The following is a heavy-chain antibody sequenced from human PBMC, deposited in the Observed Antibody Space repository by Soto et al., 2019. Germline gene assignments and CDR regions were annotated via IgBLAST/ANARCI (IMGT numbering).Heavy chain of an antibody. J-gene: IGHJ1*01. D-gene: IGHD4-17*01. CDR3: ATTTVVGLFHP. CDR1: GYTFSSYG. V-gene: IGHV1-18*01. CDR2: ISTHSGNK. Sequence: QVQLVQSGAEVKKPGASVKVSCQASGYTFSSYGISWVRQAPGQGLEWMGWISTHSGNKDYAQKFQGRVTMTTDTSTSTAYMALRSLRSDDTAVYYCATTTVVGLFHPWGQGTLVTVSS.